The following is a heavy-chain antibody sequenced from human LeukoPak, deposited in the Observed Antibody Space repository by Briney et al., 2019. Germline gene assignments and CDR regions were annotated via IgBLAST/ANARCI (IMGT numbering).Heavy chain of an antibody. CDR1: GFTFSSYA. J-gene: IGHJ4*02. Sequence: GGSLRLSCAASGFTFSSYAMSWVRQAPGKGLEGVSAISGSGGSTYYADSVKGGFAISRDNSKNTLYLQMNSLRAEDTAVYYCAKDDLTTVTYYFDYWGQGTLVTVSS. CDR3: AKDDLTTVTYYFDY. D-gene: IGHD4-17*01. V-gene: IGHV3-23*01. CDR2: ISGSGGST.